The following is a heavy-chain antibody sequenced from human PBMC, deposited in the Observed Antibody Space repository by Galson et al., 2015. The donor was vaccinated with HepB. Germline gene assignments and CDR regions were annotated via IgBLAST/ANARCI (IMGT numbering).Heavy chain of an antibody. CDR2: IKQLGNKE. J-gene: IGHJ3*01. CDR1: GFTFSTYW. D-gene: IGHD4-17*01. CDR3: ARVTPSDEYGDYEGAFDV. Sequence: SLRLSCAASGFTFSTYWMTWVRQAPGEGLEWVANIKQLGNKEYYVDSVKGRFTISRDNVKNSLYLHMNSLRAEDTAVYYCARVTPSDEYGDYEGAFDVWGQGTMVTVSS. V-gene: IGHV3-7*03.